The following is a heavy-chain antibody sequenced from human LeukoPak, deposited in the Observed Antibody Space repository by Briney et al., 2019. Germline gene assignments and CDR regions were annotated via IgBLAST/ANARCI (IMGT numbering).Heavy chain of an antibody. Sequence: SVKVSCKASGGTFSNYAISWVRQAPGQGLEWMGGIIPIFGTANYAQKFQGRVTITTDESTSTAYMELSSLRSEDTAVYYCARVSSVGATNYFDYWGQGTLVTVSS. V-gene: IGHV1-69*05. CDR1: GGTFSNYA. D-gene: IGHD1-26*01. CDR3: ARVSSVGATNYFDY. J-gene: IGHJ4*02. CDR2: IIPIFGTA.